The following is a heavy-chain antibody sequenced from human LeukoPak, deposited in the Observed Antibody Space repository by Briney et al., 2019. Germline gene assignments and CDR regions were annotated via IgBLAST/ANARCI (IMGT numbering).Heavy chain of an antibody. J-gene: IGHJ4*02. CDR2: ISGSGGST. D-gene: IGHD3-22*01. CDR3: AKDQYYYDSSGYYFDY. CDR1: GFTFSSYA. V-gene: IGHV3-23*01. Sequence: GGSLRLSCAASGFTFSSYAMSWVRQAPGKGLEWVSAISGSGGSTYYADSVKGRSTISRDNSKNTLYLQMNSLRAEDTAVYYCAKDQYYYDSSGYYFDYWGQGTLVTVSS.